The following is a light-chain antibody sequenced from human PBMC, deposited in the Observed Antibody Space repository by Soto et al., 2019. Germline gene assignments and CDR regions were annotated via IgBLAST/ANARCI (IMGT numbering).Light chain of an antibody. CDR2: GAS. CDR1: QSVNSSY. Sequence: EIVLTQSPGTLSLSPGERVTLSCRASQSVNSSYLAWYQHKPGQAPRLLIYGASTRATGIPDGFSGSGSGTDFTLTIARLEPGDFAVYYCQQYGNSPQTFGQGNKVDIK. V-gene: IGKV3-20*01. CDR3: QQYGNSPQT. J-gene: IGKJ1*01.